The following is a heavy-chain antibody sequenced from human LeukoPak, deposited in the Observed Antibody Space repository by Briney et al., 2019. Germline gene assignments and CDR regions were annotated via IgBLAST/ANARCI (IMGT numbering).Heavy chain of an antibody. D-gene: IGHD1-7*01. Sequence: GASVKVSCKASGYTFTGYYMRWVRQAPGQGLEWMGWINPNSGGTNYAQKFQGRVTMTRDTSISTAYMELSRLRSDDTAVYYCARRGGAGTTAYYYGMDVWGQGTTVTVSS. V-gene: IGHV1-2*02. CDR3: ARRGGAGTTAYYYGMDV. J-gene: IGHJ6*02. CDR2: INPNSGGT. CDR1: GYTFTGYY.